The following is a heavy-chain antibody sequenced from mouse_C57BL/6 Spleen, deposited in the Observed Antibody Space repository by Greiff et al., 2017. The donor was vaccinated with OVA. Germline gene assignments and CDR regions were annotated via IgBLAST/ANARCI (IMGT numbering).Heavy chain of an antibody. CDR1: GFTFSDYY. CDR2: INYDGSST. Sequence: EVKLVESEGGLVQPGSSMKLSCTASGFTFSDYYMAWVRQVPEKGLEWVANINYDGSSTYYLDSLKSRFIISRDNAKNILYLQMSSLKSEDTATYYCARAYDYDVGYAMDYWGQGTSVTVSS. J-gene: IGHJ4*01. D-gene: IGHD2-4*01. V-gene: IGHV5-16*01. CDR3: ARAYDYDVGYAMDY.